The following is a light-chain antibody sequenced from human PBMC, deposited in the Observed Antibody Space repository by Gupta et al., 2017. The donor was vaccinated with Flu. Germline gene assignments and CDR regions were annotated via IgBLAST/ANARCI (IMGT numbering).Light chain of an antibody. V-gene: IGLV3-21*02. CDR2: DDS. CDR1: NIGSQS. CDR3: QVWDGGRDDSGL. Sequence: SYVLTQPPSVSVAPGQTARVTCGGANIGSQSCHWYQQKPRQPPVVVVYDDSDQSSGLPERFSGSHSGNTATLTIDRVDAGDEADYYCQVWDGGRDDSGLFGGGTKLTVL. J-gene: IGLJ2*01.